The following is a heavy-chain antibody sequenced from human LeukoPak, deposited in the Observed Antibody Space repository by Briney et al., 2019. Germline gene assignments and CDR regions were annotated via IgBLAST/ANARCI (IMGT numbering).Heavy chain of an antibody. CDR3: ARDLGSGWYRAFDI. CDR2: ISSSGSTI. V-gene: IGHV3-48*03. CDR1: GFTFSSYE. Sequence: PPGGSLRLSSAASGFTFSSYEMNWVRQAPGKGLEWVSYISSSGSTIYYADSVKGRFTISRDNAKNSLYLQMNSLRAEDTAVYYCARDLGSGWYRAFDIWGQGTMVTVSS. J-gene: IGHJ3*02. D-gene: IGHD6-19*01.